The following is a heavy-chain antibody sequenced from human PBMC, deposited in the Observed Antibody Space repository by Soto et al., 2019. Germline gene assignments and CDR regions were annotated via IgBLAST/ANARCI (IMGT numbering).Heavy chain of an antibody. J-gene: IGHJ6*02. V-gene: IGHV1-46*03. CDR2: INPSGGST. CDR3: SRDSGALGSTSDGLDF. Sequence: APVKPSWKEPGYTLTSYYMRSPQQAPEKGLEWMGIINPSGGSTSYAQKFQGRVTMTRDTSTSTVYMELSSLRSEDTAVYYCSRDSGALGSTSDGLDFWGQGTTVTGSS. CDR1: GYTLTSYY. D-gene: IGHD2-2*01.